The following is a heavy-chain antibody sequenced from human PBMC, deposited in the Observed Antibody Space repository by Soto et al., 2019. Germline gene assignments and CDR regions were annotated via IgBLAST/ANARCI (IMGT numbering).Heavy chain of an antibody. CDR2: IWYDGSNK. Sequence: QVQLVESGGGVVQPGRSLRLSCAASGFTFSSYGMHWVRQAPGKGLEWVAVIWYDGSNKYYADSVKGRFTISRDNSKNTLYLQMNSLRAEDTAVYYCARDFSPTTGTTLDAFDIWGQGTMVTVSS. V-gene: IGHV3-30*19. D-gene: IGHD1-1*01. CDR1: GFTFSSYG. J-gene: IGHJ3*02. CDR3: ARDFSPTTGTTLDAFDI.